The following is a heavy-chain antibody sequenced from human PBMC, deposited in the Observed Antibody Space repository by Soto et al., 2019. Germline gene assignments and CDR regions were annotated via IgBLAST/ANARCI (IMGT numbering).Heavy chain of an antibody. V-gene: IGHV1-18*01. D-gene: IGHD3-9*01. Sequence: QVQLVQSGAEVKKPGASVKVSCKASGYTFTSYGISWVRQAPGQGLEWMGWISAYNGNTNYAQKLQGRVTMTTDTXTXIADMELRSLRSDDTAVYYCARVNDILTGYYKGYDYWGQGTLVTVSS. CDR1: GYTFTSYG. CDR2: ISAYNGNT. CDR3: ARVNDILTGYYKGYDY. J-gene: IGHJ4*02.